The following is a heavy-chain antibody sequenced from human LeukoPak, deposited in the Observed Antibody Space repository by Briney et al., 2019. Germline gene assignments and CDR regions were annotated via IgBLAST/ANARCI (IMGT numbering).Heavy chain of an antibody. D-gene: IGHD2/OR15-2a*01. CDR3: ARVVIPDYYYYGMDV. J-gene: IGHJ6*02. Sequence: ASVKVSCKASGYTFTSYGISWVRQAPGQGLEWMGWISAYNGNTNYAQKFQGRVTMTTDTSTTTAYMEPRSLRSDDTAVYYCARVVIPDYYYYGMDVWGQGTTVTVSS. CDR2: ISAYNGNT. CDR1: GYTFTSYG. V-gene: IGHV1-18*01.